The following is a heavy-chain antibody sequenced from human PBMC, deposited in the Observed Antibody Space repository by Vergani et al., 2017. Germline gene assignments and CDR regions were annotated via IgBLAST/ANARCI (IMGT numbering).Heavy chain of an antibody. D-gene: IGHD4-17*01. V-gene: IGHV3-30*03. J-gene: IGHJ2*01. CDR1: GFTFSSYG. CDR2: ISYDGSNK. CDR3: ARDGPPYGDYVFWYFDL. Sequence: VQLVESGGGLVQPGRSLRLSCAASGFTFSSYGMHWVRQAPGKGLEWVAVISYDGSNKYYADSVKGRFTISRDNSKNTLYLQMNSLRAEDTAVYYCARDGPPYGDYVFWYFDLWGRGTLVTVSS.